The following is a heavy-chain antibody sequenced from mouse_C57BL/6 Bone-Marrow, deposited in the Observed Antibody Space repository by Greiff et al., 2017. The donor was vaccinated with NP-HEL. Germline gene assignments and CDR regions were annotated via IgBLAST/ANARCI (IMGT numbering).Heavy chain of an antibody. V-gene: IGHV1-81*01. CDR3: ARYYYGSSYVGNY. CDR2: IYPRSGNT. D-gene: IGHD1-1*01. Sequence: QVQLQQSGAELARPGASVKLSCKASGYTFTSYGISWVKQRTGQGLEWIGEIYPRSGNTYYNEKFKGKATLNADKSSSTAYMSLRSLTSEDSAVYFYARYYYGSSYVGNYWGQGTTLTVSS. CDR1: GYTFTSYG. J-gene: IGHJ2*01.